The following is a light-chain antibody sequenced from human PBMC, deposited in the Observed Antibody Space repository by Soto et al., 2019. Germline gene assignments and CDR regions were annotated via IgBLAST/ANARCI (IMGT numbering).Light chain of an antibody. Sequence: ESVLTKSPGTLSLSPGERATLSCRASQSVSSSYLAWYQQKPGQAPRLLIYGASSRATGIPDRFSGSGSGTDFTLTISRLEPEDFAVYYCQQYGSSPTWTFGQGTKV. J-gene: IGKJ1*01. CDR2: GAS. CDR1: QSVSSSY. CDR3: QQYGSSPTWT. V-gene: IGKV3-20*01.